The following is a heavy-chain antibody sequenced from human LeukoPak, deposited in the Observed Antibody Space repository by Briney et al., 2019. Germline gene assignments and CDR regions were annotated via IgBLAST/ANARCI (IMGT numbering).Heavy chain of an antibody. CDR2: ISHDGSSN. CDR3: ARDRGSSDWPRGWLLGYYYMDV. D-gene: IGHD6-19*01. Sequence: GGSLRLSCAASGFTFSSYAMHWVRQAPGKGLEWVTFISHDGSSNYYADSVKGRFTISRDNSKSTLFLQMNSLRAEDTAVYYCARDRGSSDWPRGWLLGYYYMDVWGKGTTVTISS. CDR1: GFTFSSYA. J-gene: IGHJ6*03. V-gene: IGHV3-30*04.